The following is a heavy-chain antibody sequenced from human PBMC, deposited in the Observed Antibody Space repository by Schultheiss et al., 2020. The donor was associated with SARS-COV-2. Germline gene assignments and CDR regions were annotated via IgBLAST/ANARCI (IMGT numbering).Heavy chain of an antibody. CDR3: VSLVAVAATDY. V-gene: IGHV3-23*01. CDR1: GFTFSSYA. CDR2: ISGSGGST. D-gene: IGHD6-19*01. J-gene: IGHJ4*02. Sequence: GGSLRLSCAASGFTFSSYAMSWVRQALGKGLEWVSAISGSGGSTYYADSVKGRFTISIDNSKNTLYLQMNSLRAEDTAVYYCVSLVAVAATDYWGQGTLVTVSS.